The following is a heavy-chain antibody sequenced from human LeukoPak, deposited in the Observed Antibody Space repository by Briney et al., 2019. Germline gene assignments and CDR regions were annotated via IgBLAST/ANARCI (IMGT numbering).Heavy chain of an antibody. CDR2: ISSSSTI. J-gene: IGHJ4*02. D-gene: IGHD3-22*01. Sequence: SGGSLRLSCAASGFTFSSYSMNWVRQAPGKGLEWVSYISSSSTIYYADSVKGRFTISRDNAKNSLYLQMNSLRAEDTAVYYCARDTDYYDSSGPWLYWGQGTLVTVSS. CDR1: GFTFSSYS. CDR3: ARDTDYYDSSGPWLY. V-gene: IGHV3-48*01.